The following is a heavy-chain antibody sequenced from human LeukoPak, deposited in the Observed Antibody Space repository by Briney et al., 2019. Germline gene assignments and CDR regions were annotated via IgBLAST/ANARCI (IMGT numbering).Heavy chain of an antibody. CDR2: IYYSGST. Sequence: SETLSLTCTVSGGSFSSSSYYWSWIRQPPGKGLEWIGYIYYSGSTNYNPSLKSRVTISVDTSKNQFSLKLSSVTAADTAVYYCAGVPGVHHTVRGVNLYHFDYWGQGILVTVSS. CDR1: GGSFSSSSYY. D-gene: IGHD3-10*01. J-gene: IGHJ4*02. V-gene: IGHV4-61*01. CDR3: AGVPGVHHTVRGVNLYHFDY.